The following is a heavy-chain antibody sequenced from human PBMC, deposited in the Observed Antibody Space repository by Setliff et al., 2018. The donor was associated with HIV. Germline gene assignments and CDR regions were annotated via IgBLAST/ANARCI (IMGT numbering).Heavy chain of an antibody. V-gene: IGHV4-39*01. D-gene: IGHD1-20*01. CDR3: ARPLTGRSSGY. CDR1: GGSINTGSYY. CDR2: IYYSGST. J-gene: IGHJ4*02. Sequence: SETLSLTCTVSGGSINTGSYYWGWIRQPPGKGLESIGTIYYSGSTYYKSSLKSRFTISRDNAKNSLYLQMNSLRAEDTDVYYCARPLTGRSSGYWGQGTLVTVSS.